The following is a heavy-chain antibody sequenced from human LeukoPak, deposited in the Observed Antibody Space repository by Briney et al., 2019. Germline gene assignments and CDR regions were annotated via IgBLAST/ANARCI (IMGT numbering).Heavy chain of an antibody. Sequence: SETLSLTCAVYGGSFSGYYWSWIRQPPGKGLEWIGEINHSGSTNYNPSLKSRVTISVDTSKNLFSLKLSSVTAADTAVYYCARGPGDSSGWYLQHWGQGTLVTVSS. D-gene: IGHD6-19*01. J-gene: IGHJ1*01. V-gene: IGHV4-34*01. CDR2: INHSGST. CDR3: ARGPGDSSGWYLQH. CDR1: GGSFSGYY.